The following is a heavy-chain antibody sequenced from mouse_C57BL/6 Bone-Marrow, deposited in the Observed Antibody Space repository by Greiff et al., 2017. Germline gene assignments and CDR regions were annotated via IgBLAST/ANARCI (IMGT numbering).Heavy chain of an antibody. Sequence: VQLQHSGAELARPGASVKLSCKASGYTFTSYGISWVKQRTGQGLEWIGEIYPRSGNTYYNEKFKGKATLTADKSSSTAYMELRSLTSEDSAVYFCASGFAYWGQGTLVTVSA. CDR3: ASGFAY. CDR1: GYTFTSYG. J-gene: IGHJ3*01. CDR2: IYPRSGNT. V-gene: IGHV1-81*01.